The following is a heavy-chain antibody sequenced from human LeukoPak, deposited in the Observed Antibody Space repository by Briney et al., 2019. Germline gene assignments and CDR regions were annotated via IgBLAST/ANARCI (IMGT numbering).Heavy chain of an antibody. CDR1: GFTFSSYG. D-gene: IGHD3-10*01. CDR2: IRYDGSNK. V-gene: IGHV3-30*02. Sequence: GGSLRLSCAASGFTFSSYGMHWARQAPGKGLEWVAYIRYDGSNKYYADSVKGRFTISRDNSKNTLYLQMNSLRAEDTAVYYCARVAYYGSGSYGWGQGTLVTVSS. J-gene: IGHJ4*02. CDR3: ARVAYYGSGSYG.